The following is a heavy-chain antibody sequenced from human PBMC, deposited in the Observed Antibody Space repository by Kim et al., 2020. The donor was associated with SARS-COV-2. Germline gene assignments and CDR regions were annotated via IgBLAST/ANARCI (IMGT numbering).Heavy chain of an antibody. D-gene: IGHD3-3*01. J-gene: IGHJ4*02. CDR1: GYSFTSYW. CDR3: ARGVLRFLEWLSHFDY. Sequence: GESLKISCKGSGYSFTSYWIGWVRQMPGKGLEWMGIIYPGDSDTRYSPSFQGQVTISADKSISTAYLQWSSLKASDTAMYYCARGVLRFLEWLSHFDYWGQGTLVTVSS. V-gene: IGHV5-51*01. CDR2: IYPGDSDT.